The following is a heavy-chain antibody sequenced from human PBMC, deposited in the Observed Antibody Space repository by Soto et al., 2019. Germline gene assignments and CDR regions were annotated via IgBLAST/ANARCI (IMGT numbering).Heavy chain of an antibody. Sequence: ASVKVSCKASGGTFSSYAISWVRQAPGQGLEWMGGIIPIFGTANYAQKFQGRVTITADESTSTAYMELSSLRSEDTAVYYCARADPRIHLERRPNWLHWFDPWGQGTLVTVSS. V-gene: IGHV1-69*13. CDR2: IIPIFGTA. CDR1: GGTFSSYA. CDR3: ARADPRIHLERRPNWLHWFDP. J-gene: IGHJ5*02. D-gene: IGHD1-1*01.